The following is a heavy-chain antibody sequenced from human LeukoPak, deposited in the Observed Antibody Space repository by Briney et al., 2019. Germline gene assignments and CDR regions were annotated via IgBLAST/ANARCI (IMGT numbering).Heavy chain of an antibody. CDR2: IRYDGSNK. CDR3: AKVKSSGYCSSTSCLSAYGMDV. Sequence: GGSLRLSCAASGFTFSSYGMHWVRQAPGKGLEWVAFIRYDGSNKYYADSVKGRFTISRDNSKNTLYLQMNSLRAEDTAVYYCAKVKSSGYCSSTSCLSAYGMDVWGQGTTVTVSS. J-gene: IGHJ6*02. V-gene: IGHV3-30*02. CDR1: GFTFSSYG. D-gene: IGHD2-2*01.